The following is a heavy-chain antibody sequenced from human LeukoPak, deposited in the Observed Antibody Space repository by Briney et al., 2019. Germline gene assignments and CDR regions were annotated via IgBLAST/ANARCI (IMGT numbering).Heavy chain of an antibody. Sequence: PGGSLRLSCAASGFTFSSYAMSWVRQAPGKGLEWVSAISGSGGSTYYADSVKGRFTISRDNSKNTLYLQMNSLRAEDTAVYYCAKEGPYSGYAVQYYFDYWGQGTLVTVSS. CDR1: GFTFSSYA. J-gene: IGHJ4*02. CDR2: ISGSGGST. CDR3: AKEGPYSGYAVQYYFDY. V-gene: IGHV3-23*01. D-gene: IGHD5-12*01.